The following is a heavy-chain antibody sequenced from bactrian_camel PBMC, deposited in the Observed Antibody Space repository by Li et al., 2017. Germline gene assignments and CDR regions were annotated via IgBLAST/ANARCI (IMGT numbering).Heavy chain of an antibody. V-gene: IGHV3S1*01. CDR3: AAAPSCVNYAPNPRIFPY. CDR1: RSTYTYC. J-gene: IGHJ4*01. Sequence: HVQLVESGGGSVQAGGSLRLSCTTSRSTYTYCMAWFRQAPGKEREGVAAISTGGGSSYYADSVKGRFTISHDNAKDTVYLQMNSLKPEDTAVYYCAAAPSCVNYAPNPRIFPYWGQGTQVTVS. D-gene: IGHD4*01. CDR2: ISTGGGSS.